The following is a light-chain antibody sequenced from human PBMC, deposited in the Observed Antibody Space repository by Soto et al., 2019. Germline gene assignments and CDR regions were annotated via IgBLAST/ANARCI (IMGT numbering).Light chain of an antibody. Sequence: QSALTQPPSASGSPGQSVAISCCGTSSDVGGYNYVSWYQQHPGKAPKLMIYDVNKRPSGVPDRFFGSKSGNTASLTVSGLQAEDEADYYCVSYAGSNKPAFGGGTKLTVL. CDR3: VSYAGSNKPA. CDR1: SSDVGGYNY. CDR2: DVN. J-gene: IGLJ2*01. V-gene: IGLV2-8*01.